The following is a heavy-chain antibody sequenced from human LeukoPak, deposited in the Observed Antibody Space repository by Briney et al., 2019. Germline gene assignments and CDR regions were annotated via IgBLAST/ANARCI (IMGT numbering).Heavy chain of an antibody. D-gene: IGHD3-10*01. CDR3: ARTRGGMVRFDY. Sequence: SETLSLTCTVSGDSISSYYWSWIRQPPGKGLEWIGYIYYSGSTNYNPSLKSRVTISVDTSKNQFSLKLSSVTAADTAVYYCARTRGGMVRFDYWGQGTLVTVSS. CDR2: IYYSGST. V-gene: IGHV4-59*12. J-gene: IGHJ4*02. CDR1: GDSISSYY.